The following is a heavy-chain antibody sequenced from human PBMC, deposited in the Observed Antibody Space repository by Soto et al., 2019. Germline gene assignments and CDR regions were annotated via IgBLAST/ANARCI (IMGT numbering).Heavy chain of an antibody. CDR2: ISGSGGST. D-gene: IGHD2-2*01. V-gene: IGHV3-23*01. CDR1: GFTFSSYA. Sequence: GGSLRLSCAASGFTFSSYAMSWVRQAPGKGLEWVSAISGSGGSTYYADSVKGRFTISRENSKNTLYLQMNSLRAEDTAVYYCAKGGEYCSSTSCPPNYYYYYYMDVWGKGTTVTVSS. CDR3: AKGGEYCSSTSCPPNYYYYYYMDV. J-gene: IGHJ6*03.